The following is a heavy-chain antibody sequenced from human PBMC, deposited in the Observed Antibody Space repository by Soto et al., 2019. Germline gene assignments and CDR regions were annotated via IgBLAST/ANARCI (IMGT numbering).Heavy chain of an antibody. J-gene: IGHJ4*02. CDR1: GGSISSGDYY. CDR2: IHYSGGT. CDR3: ARSLSGFGELPDY. Sequence: SETLSLTCTVSGGSISSGDYYWGWIRQHPGKGLEWIGYIHYSGGTYYNLSLKSRVTISIDTSKKQFSLKLNSVTAADTAVYYCARSLSGFGELPDYWGQGTLVTVSS. D-gene: IGHD3-10*01. V-gene: IGHV4-31*03.